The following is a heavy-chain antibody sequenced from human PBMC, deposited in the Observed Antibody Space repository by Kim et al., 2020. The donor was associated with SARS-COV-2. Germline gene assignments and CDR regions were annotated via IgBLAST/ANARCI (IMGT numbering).Heavy chain of an antibody. CDR3: ARNYLLWFGEFSGVGY. CDR2: ISYDGSNK. J-gene: IGHJ4*02. Sequence: GGSLRLYCAASGFTFSSYAMHWVRQAPGKGLELVAVISYDGSNKHYAYTVKGRLTIPRDNSKNTLYLQMNSLGAEDTAVYYCARNYLLWFGEFSGVGYWGQGTLVTVSS. CDR1: GFTFSSYA. D-gene: IGHD3-10*01. V-gene: IGHV3-30*04.